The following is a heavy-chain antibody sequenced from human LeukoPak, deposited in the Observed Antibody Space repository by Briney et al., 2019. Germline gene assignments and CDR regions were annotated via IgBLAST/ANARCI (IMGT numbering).Heavy chain of an antibody. CDR1: GDSISSGSYL. CDR2: TYIGGDT. J-gene: IGHJ3*02. D-gene: IGHD1-26*01. Sequence: PSETLSLTCTVSGDSISSGSYLWSWIRQPAGKGLEWIGRTYIGGDTNYNPSLKSRVTISLDTSKNQISLKLSSVTAADTAVYYCARDPRGVRAILGAFDIWGQGTTVTVSS. CDR3: ARDPRGVRAILGAFDI. V-gene: IGHV4-61*02.